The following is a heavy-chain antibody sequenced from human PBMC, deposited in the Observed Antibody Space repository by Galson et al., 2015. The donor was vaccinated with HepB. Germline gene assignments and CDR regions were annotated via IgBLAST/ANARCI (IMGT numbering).Heavy chain of an antibody. J-gene: IGHJ3*02. Sequence: SVKVSCKASGGTFSSHTISWVRQAPGQGPEWMGRIIPILGIANYAQKFQGRVTITADKSTSTAYMELSSLRSEDTAVYYCARGYCSGGSCSHGAFDIWGQGTMVTVSS. V-gene: IGHV1-69*02. CDR3: ARGYCSGGSCSHGAFDI. CDR1: GGTFSSHT. CDR2: IIPILGIA. D-gene: IGHD2-15*01.